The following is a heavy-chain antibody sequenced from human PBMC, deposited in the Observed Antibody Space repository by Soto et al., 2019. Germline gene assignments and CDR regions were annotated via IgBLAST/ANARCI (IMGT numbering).Heavy chain of an antibody. D-gene: IGHD6-13*01. CDR1: GYTFTSYD. V-gene: IGHV1-8*01. J-gene: IGHJ6*02. Sequence: ASVKVSCKASGYTFTSYDINWVRQATGQGLEWMGWMNPNSGNTGYAQKFQGRVTMTRNTSISTAYMELSSLRSEDTAVYYCARTAAAWYYYYGMDVWGHGTTVTVSS. CDR2: MNPNSGNT. CDR3: ARTAAAWYYYYGMDV.